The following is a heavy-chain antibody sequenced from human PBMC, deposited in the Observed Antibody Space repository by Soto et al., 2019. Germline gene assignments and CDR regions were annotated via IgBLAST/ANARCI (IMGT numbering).Heavy chain of an antibody. V-gene: IGHV1-46*01. J-gene: IGHJ4*02. D-gene: IGHD1-26*01. CDR2: INPSGGSP. Sequence: ASVEVSCKASGYTFTSYFIHWVRQAPGQGLEWMGIINPSGGSPSYSQNFQGRVSMTRDTSTSTVYMELSSLRSEDTAVYYCAREYSGTIGDYWGQGTLVTVSS. CDR1: GYTFTSYF. CDR3: AREYSGTIGDY.